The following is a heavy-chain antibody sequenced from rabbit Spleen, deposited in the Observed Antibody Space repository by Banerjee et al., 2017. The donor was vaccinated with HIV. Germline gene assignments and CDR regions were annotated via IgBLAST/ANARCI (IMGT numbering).Heavy chain of an antibody. V-gene: IGHV1S40*01. CDR3: ARYGSAGPGGWDYAFGL. Sequence: QSLEESGGGLVQPEGSLTLTCTASGFSFSSSYYMCWVRQAPGKGLEWIGCIYTGSGSTYYASWAKGRFTISKTSSTTVTLQMTSLTVADTATYLCARYGSAGPGGWDYAFGLWGPGTLVTVS. J-gene: IGHJ4*01. CDR2: IYTGSGST. CDR1: GFSFSSSYY. D-gene: IGHD3-1*01.